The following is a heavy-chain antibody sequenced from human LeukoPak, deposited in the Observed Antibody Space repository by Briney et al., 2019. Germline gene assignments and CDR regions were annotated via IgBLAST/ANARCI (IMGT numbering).Heavy chain of an antibody. V-gene: IGHV1-69*13. Sequence: GASVKVSCKASGGTFSSYAISWVRQAPGQGLEWMGGIITSIGTANYAQKFQGRVTITADESTSTAYMELSSLRSEDTAVYYCARSDIVVVVAATGLGINFDYWGQGTLVTASS. CDR1: GGTFSSYA. J-gene: IGHJ4*02. D-gene: IGHD2-15*01. CDR2: IITSIGTA. CDR3: ARSDIVVVVAATGLGINFDY.